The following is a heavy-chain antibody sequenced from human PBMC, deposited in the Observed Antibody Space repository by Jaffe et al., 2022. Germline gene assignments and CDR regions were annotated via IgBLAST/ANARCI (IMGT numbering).Heavy chain of an antibody. V-gene: IGHV4-38-2*01. CDR1: GYSISSGYY. J-gene: IGHJ4*02. CDR2: IHHSGGT. D-gene: IGHD6-13*01. CDR3: ARLENTWQPFDY. Sequence: QVQLQESGPGLVKPSETLSLTCVVSGYSISSGYYWGWIRQSPGKGLEWIGNIHHSGGTYYNPSLKSRVTISVDTSKNQFSLNLSSVTAADTAVYFCARLENTWQPFDYWGQGTLVTVSS.